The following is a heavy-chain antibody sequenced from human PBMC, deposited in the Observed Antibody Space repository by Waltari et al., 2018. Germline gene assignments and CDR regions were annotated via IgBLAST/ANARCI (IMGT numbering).Heavy chain of an antibody. CDR3: ARPGSSSPYYWFNP. V-gene: IGHV4-39*02. CDR1: GGAISGSGYY. Sequence: QLQLQESGPGVVEPSGTLSLTCTVSGGAISGSGYYWGWLRQPPGKGLEGIASIYHDGTSYYTPSLKSRVTMSVDTFKNNFSLKLTSVTAADTAIYYCARPGSSSPYYWFNPWGRGILVTVSS. CDR2: IYHDGTS. D-gene: IGHD3-10*01. J-gene: IGHJ5*02.